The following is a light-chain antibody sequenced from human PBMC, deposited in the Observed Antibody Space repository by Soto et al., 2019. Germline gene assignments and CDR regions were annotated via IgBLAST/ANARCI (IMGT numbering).Light chain of an antibody. J-gene: IGKJ1*01. CDR2: GAS. V-gene: IGKV1-39*01. Sequence: DIQMTQSPSSLSASVGDRVTITCRASQSISSNLNWYQQKPGKAPKLLIYGASSLQSGVPSKYSGSGSGPDFTLTISSLQAEDFLAYYCKQSYGTPRTFGQGTMLEIK. CDR3: KQSYGTPRT. CDR1: QSISSN.